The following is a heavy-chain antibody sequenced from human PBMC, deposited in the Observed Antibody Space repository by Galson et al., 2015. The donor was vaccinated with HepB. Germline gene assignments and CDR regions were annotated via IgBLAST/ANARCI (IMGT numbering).Heavy chain of an antibody. CDR1: GGSISSSSYY. V-gene: IGHV4-39*01. Sequence: SETLSLTCTVSGGSISSSSYYWGWIRQPPGKGLEWIGSIYYSGSTYYNPSLKSRVTISVDTSKNQFSLKLSSVTAADTAVYYCATQSLAVGETNWFDPWGQGTLVTVSS. D-gene: IGHD6-19*01. CDR3: ATQSLAVGETNWFDP. J-gene: IGHJ5*02. CDR2: IYYSGST.